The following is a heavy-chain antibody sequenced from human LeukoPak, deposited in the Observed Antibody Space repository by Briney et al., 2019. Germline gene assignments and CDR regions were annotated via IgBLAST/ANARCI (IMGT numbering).Heavy chain of an antibody. CDR3: ARGLGLYYDYVWGQYYFDY. Sequence: PSETLSLTCTVSGGSINTPNYYWGWIRQPPGKGLEWIGYIYYSGSTNYNPSLKSRVTISVDTSKNQFSLKLSSVTAADTAVYYCARGLGLYYDYVWGQYYFDYWGQGTLVTVSS. J-gene: IGHJ4*02. V-gene: IGHV4-61*01. CDR1: GGSINTPNYY. CDR2: IYYSGST. D-gene: IGHD3-16*01.